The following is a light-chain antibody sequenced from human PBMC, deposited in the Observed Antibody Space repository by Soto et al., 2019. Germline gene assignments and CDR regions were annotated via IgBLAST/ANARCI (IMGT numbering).Light chain of an antibody. V-gene: IGLV2-14*01. CDR1: GSDIGAYNY. CDR2: EVI. Sequence: QSALTQPACVSGSPGQSITISCTGTGSDIGAYNYVSWYQQHPGKPPKLMLYEVIKRPSGVSNRFSGSKSGDTASLTISGLQAEEEADYYRSSYTTSATVFFGGGTKITVL. CDR3: SSYTTSATVF. J-gene: IGLJ2*01.